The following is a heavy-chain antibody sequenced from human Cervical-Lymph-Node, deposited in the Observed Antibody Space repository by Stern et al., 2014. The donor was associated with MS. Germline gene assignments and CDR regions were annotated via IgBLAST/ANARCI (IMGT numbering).Heavy chain of an antibody. CDR3: ARGYSNGWYLDF. CDR1: GYTFTGDA. D-gene: IGHD6-19*01. CDR2: IYGGSGRT. Sequence: QVQLVQSGPEVRKPGASVKVSCKDSGYTFTGDAMHWVRQAPGQGLEWMGYIYGGSGRTKVSQRFQGRVTFTGDTSATTVYMDMGGLTSADTAIYFCARGYSNGWYLDFRGQGTLVTVSS. J-gene: IGHJ4*02. V-gene: IGHV1-3*01.